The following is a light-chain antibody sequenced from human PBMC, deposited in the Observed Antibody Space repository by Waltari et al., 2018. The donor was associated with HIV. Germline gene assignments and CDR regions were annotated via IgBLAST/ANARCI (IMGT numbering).Light chain of an antibody. Sequence: DIQMTQSPSSLSASVGDRVTITCRASQSISSYLNWYQQNPGKAPKLLIFAGTRLEGAVPVRFLGMGSGTEVNSTISSLQPEDFAIYYYQRSYSTLPYPFGQGTKVEIK. CDR3: QRSYSTLPYP. CDR1: QSISSY. CDR2: AGT. J-gene: IGKJ2*01. V-gene: IGKV1-39*01.